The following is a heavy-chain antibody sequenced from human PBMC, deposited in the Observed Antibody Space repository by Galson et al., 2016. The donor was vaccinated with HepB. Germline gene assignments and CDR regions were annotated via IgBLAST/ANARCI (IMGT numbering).Heavy chain of an antibody. V-gene: IGHV1-69*10. Sequence: SVKVSCKASGYNFMMYGIIWVRQASEQSLLRIGGIVLILGTAHYSQNVQGRVTISADMSTSTSFMVLISLISDDTGIYYCSRARTKGEATLPAFDLWGLGSLVIVSS. CDR1: GYNFMMYG. CDR2: IVLILGTA. D-gene: IGHD2-2*01. J-gene: IGHJ5*01. CDR3: SRARTKGEATLPAFDL.